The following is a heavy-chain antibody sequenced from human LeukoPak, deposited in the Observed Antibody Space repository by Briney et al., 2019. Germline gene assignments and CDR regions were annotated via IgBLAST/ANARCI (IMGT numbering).Heavy chain of an antibody. V-gene: IGHV3-21*01. CDR3: ARVPAGVIGMKDAFDI. CDR2: ISTSSSYI. J-gene: IGHJ3*02. Sequence: KSGGSLRLSCTASAFTFSSYSMNWVRQAPGKGLEWVSFISTSSSYIHYADSVKGRFTISRDNAKNSLYLQMNSLRAEDTAVYYCARVPAGVIGMKDAFDIWGQGTMVTVSS. D-gene: IGHD3-16*02. CDR1: AFTFSSYS.